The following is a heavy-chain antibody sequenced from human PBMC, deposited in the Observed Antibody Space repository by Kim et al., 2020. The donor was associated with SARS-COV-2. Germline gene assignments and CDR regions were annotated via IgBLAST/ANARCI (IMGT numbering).Heavy chain of an antibody. Sequence: GGSLRLSCAASGFTFSSYWMHWVRQAPGKGLVWVSRINSDGSSTSYADSVKDRFTISRDNAKNTLYLQMNSLRAEDTAVYYCARAGREVTIFGVVIPSAGDYWGQGTLVTVSS. V-gene: IGHV3-74*01. D-gene: IGHD3-3*01. CDR1: GFTFSSYW. CDR3: ARAGREVTIFGVVIPSAGDY. J-gene: IGHJ4*02. CDR2: INSDGSST.